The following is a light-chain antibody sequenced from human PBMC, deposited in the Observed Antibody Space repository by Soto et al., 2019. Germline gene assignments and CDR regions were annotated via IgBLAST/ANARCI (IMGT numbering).Light chain of an antibody. CDR2: KAS. CDR3: QEYYAYGT. V-gene: IGKV1-5*03. J-gene: IGKJ1*01. Sequence: DTQMTQTPSTLSAYVGDRVTITCRASHRISTWLAWYQQKPGKVPKLLIYKASSLESGVPSRFSGNGSGTEFTLTISGLQPDDFATYYCQEYYAYGTFGQGTRVEIK. CDR1: HRISTW.